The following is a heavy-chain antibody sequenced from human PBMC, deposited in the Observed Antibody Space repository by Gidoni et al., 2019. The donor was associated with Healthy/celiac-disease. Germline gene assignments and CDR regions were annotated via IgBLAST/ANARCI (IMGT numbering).Heavy chain of an antibody. CDR1: GASISSYY. D-gene: IGHD6-19*01. V-gene: IGHV4-59*01. J-gene: IGHJ5*02. Sequence: QVQLQESGPGLVKPSETLSPTCTVPGASISSYYWSWIRQPPGKGLEWIGYIYYSGSTNYNPSLKSRVTISVDTSKNQFSLKLSSVAAADTAVYYCARDAAVAGTGGWFDPWGQGTLVTVSS. CDR3: ARDAAVAGTGGWFDP. CDR2: IYYSGST.